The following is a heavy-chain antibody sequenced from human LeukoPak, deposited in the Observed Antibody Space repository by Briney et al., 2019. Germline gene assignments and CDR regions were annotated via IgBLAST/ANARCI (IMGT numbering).Heavy chain of an antibody. CDR3: AGLRLVDGYYFDY. J-gene: IGHJ4*02. CDR2: INHSGSA. D-gene: IGHD5-12*01. Sequence: SETLSLTCAVYGGSFSRYYWTWIRQPPGKGLEWIGEINHSGSANYNPSLKSRVTISVDASKSQFSLRLSSVTAADTAVYYCAGLRLVDGYYFDYWGQGTLVTVSS. V-gene: IGHV4-34*01. CDR1: GGSFSRYY.